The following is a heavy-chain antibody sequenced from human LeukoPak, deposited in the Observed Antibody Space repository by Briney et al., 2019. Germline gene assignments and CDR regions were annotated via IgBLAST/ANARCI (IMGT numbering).Heavy chain of an antibody. J-gene: IGHJ3*02. CDR2: INPTSGDT. CDR3: ARLITDDAFDI. V-gene: IGHV1-2*02. D-gene: IGHD1-14*01. Sequence: ASVKVSCKASGYTFTRHYMHWVRQAPAQGLEWMGWINPTSGDTYSAQKFQGSVTMTTDTSISTAYMELSRLRSDDTAVYYCARLITDDAFDIWGQGTMVTVSS. CDR1: GYTFTRHY.